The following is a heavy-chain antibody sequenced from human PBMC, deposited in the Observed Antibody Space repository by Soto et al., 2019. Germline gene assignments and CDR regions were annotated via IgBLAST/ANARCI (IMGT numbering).Heavy chain of an antibody. V-gene: IGHV3-64D*08. D-gene: IGHD6-13*01. J-gene: IGHJ4*02. CDR1: GFIFNTYA. CDR3: VPYSTSFDY. CDR2: ISSHGGST. Sequence: GGSLRLSCSASGFIFNTYAMHWVRQAPGKGLEYVSAISSHGGSTYYADYVKGRFTISRDNSRNTLYLQMSSLRVEDTAVYYCVPYSTSFDYWGQGTLVTVSS.